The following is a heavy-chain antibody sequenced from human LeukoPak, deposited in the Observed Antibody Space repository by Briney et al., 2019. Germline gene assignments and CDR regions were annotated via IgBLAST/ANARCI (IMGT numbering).Heavy chain of an antibody. V-gene: IGHV4-59*08. Sequence: SETLSLTCTVSGGSISSYYWTWIRQPPGKGLEWIGYIYYGGSTDYSPSLKSRVTISVDTSKNQFSLKLSSVTAADTAVYYCARLGSSGWGQGTLVTVSS. J-gene: IGHJ4*02. CDR2: IYYGGST. CDR3: ARLGSSG. D-gene: IGHD6-19*01. CDR1: GGSISSYY.